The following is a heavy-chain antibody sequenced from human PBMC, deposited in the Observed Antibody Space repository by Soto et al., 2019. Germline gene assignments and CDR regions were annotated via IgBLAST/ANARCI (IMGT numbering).Heavy chain of an antibody. CDR2: IHYSAVT. J-gene: IGHJ4*02. V-gene: IGHV4-31*03. CDR3: ARLGIYYDI. Sequence: QVQLQESGPGLLKPSQTLSLTCTVSGASITNDKYYWTWIRHLPGKALEWIGHIHYSAVTSYSPSLKSRITISLDTSRQQFSLKVNSATAPDTAVYFCARLGIYYDIWGQAHQVTVSS. CDR1: GASITNDKYY.